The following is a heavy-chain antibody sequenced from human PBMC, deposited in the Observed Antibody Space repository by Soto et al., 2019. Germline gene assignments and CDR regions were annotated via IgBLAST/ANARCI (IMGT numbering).Heavy chain of an antibody. CDR1: GYTFTSYY. CDR3: ASTGSYDSSGPWAFDI. Sequence: KKRGASVKVSCKASGYTFTSYYMHWVRQAPGQGLEWMGIINPSGCSISYAQKFQGRVTMTRDTSTSTVYMELSSLRSEDTAVYYCASTGSYDSSGPWAFDIWGQGTMVTVSS. J-gene: IGHJ3*02. V-gene: IGHV1-46*03. D-gene: IGHD3-22*01. CDR2: INPSGCSI.